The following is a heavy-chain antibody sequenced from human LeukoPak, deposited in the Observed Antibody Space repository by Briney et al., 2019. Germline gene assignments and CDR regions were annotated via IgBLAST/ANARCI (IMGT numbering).Heavy chain of an antibody. CDR1: GFTFGSYS. J-gene: IGHJ6*04. V-gene: IGHV3-21*01. Sequence: GGSLRLSCAASGFTFGSYSMNWARQAPGKGLEWVSSISSSGSYIYYADSVKGRFTISRDNAKNSLYLQMNSLRAEDTAVYYCAELGITMIGGVWGKGTTVTISS. CDR3: AELGITMIGGV. D-gene: IGHD3-10*02. CDR2: ISSSGSYI.